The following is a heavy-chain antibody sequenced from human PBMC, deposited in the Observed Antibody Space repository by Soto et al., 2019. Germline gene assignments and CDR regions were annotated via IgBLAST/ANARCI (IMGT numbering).Heavy chain of an antibody. CDR2: SIPNFGTA. CDR3: AREAMYYFDF. J-gene: IGHJ4*02. V-gene: IGHV1-69*13. CDR1: GGTFSNYA. Sequence: ASVKVSCTTSGGTFSNYAFSWVRQAPGQGLEWLGGSIPNFGTARYAQNFQGRVTITADESTSTAYMELSSLTSDDTAVYYCAREAMYYFDFWGQGTLVTVSS.